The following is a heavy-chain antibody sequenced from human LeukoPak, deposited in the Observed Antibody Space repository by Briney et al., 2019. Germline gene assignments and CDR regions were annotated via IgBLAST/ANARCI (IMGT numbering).Heavy chain of an antibody. V-gene: IGHV3-23*01. CDR3: AKDAPRTDGWFFFEY. Sequence: GGSLRLSCAASGFSFTSFDMTWVRQAPGKGLEWVSGISNGGDQPYYADAVKGRFTISRDNSKNTVSLQMKSLRVEDTAVYYCAKDAPRTDGWFFFEYWGQGILVTVSS. CDR1: GFSFTSFD. J-gene: IGHJ4*02. D-gene: IGHD6-19*01. CDR2: ISNGGDQP.